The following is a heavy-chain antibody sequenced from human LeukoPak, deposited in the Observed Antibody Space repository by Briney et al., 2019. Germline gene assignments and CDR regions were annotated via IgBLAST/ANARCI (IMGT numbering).Heavy chain of an antibody. CDR3: ATCPPNWNSFDY. D-gene: IGHD1-7*01. CDR1: GFTFSSYS. CDR2: ISSSSSYI. V-gene: IGHV3-21*01. Sequence: GGPLRLPCAASGFTFSSYSMNWVRQAPGKGLEWVSSISSSSSYIFYADSVKGRFTISRDNAKNSLYLQMNSLRAEDTAVYYCATCPPNWNSFDYCGQGTLVTVSS. J-gene: IGHJ4*02.